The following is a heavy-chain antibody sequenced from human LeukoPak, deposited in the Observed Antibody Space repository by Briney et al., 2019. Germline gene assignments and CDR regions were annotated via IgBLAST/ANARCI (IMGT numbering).Heavy chain of an antibody. CDR3: VTEYLGH. J-gene: IGHJ4*02. CDR1: GYTLIEIS. CDR2: IDPEDGET. V-gene: IGHV1-24*01. Sequence: ASVKVSCKVSGYTLIEISIYWVRQAPGKGLEWMGGIDPEDGETIYAQKFQGRVTMTEDTSTGTACMDLSSLTSEDTAVYYCVTEYLGHWGQGTLVIVSS.